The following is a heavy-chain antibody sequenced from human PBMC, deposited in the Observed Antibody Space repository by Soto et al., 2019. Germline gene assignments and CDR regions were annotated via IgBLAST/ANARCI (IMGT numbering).Heavy chain of an antibody. Sequence: SETLSLTCTVSGGSISSYYWSWIRQPPGKGLEWIGYIYYSGSTNYNPSLKSRVTISVDTSKNQFSLKLSSVTAADTAVYYCARGYFDWLSNRAYYMDVWGKGTTVTVSS. J-gene: IGHJ6*03. CDR2: IYYSGST. CDR3: ARGYFDWLSNRAYYMDV. CDR1: GGSISSYY. D-gene: IGHD3-9*01. V-gene: IGHV4-59*01.